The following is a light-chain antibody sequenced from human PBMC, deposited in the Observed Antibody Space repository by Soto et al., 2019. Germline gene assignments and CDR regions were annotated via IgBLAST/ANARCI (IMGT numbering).Light chain of an antibody. Sequence: QSVLTQPPSASGSPGQSVTISCTGISADLGGYNYVSWNQQHPGKAPRLIIYEFTKRPSGVPDRFSGSNSANTASLTVSGLQAEDEAYYYCGSYTDTNTGLFGGGTKLTVL. J-gene: IGLJ2*01. CDR2: EFT. V-gene: IGLV2-8*01. CDR1: SADLGGYNY. CDR3: GSYTDTNTGL.